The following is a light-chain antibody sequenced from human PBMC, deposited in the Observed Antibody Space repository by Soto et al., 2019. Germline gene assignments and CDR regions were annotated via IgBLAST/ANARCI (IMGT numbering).Light chain of an antibody. J-gene: IGKJ1*01. Sequence: AIRMTQSPPSLSASTGDRVTITCRASQGVSSYLAWYQQDSGKAPKLLIYAASTLQSGVPSRFSGSGSGTDFTLTITYLQSEDFATYYCQQYYNYPWTFGQGTKVEIK. V-gene: IGKV1-8*01. CDR2: AAS. CDR3: QQYYNYPWT. CDR1: QGVSSY.